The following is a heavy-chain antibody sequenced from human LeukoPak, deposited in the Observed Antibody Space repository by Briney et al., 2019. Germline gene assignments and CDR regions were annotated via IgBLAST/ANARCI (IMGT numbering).Heavy chain of an antibody. Sequence: GGSLRLSCAASGFTFYDYAMHWVRQAPGKGLEWVSGISWNSGSIVSADSVKGRFTISRDNAKNSLYLQMNSLRAEDTAVYYCARSIRQYGSSGYYSKGFDYWGQGTLVTVSS. CDR2: ISWNSGSI. V-gene: IGHV3-9*01. CDR3: ARSIRQYGSSGYYSKGFDY. CDR1: GFTFYDYA. D-gene: IGHD3-22*01. J-gene: IGHJ4*02.